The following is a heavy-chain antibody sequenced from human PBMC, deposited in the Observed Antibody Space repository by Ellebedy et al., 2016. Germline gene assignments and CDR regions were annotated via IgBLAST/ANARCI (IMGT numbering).Heavy chain of an antibody. CDR1: GGSISSSNW. D-gene: IGHD6-13*01. CDR3: ARFPRIAAAGTEY. V-gene: IGHV4-39*01. Sequence: SETLSLXXAVSGGSISSSNWWSWVRQPPGKGLEWIGSIYYSGSTYYNPSLKSRVTISVDTSKNQFSLKLSSVTAADTAVYYCARFPRIAAAGTEYWGQGTLVTVSS. J-gene: IGHJ4*02. CDR2: IYYSGST.